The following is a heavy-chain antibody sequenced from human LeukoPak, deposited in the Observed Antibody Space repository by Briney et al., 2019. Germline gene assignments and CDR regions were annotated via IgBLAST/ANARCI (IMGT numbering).Heavy chain of an antibody. CDR3: AVPGIAAAGTQLDYYYYMDV. Sequence: SVKVSCKASGGTFSSYAISWVRQAPGQGLEGMGGIIPIFGTANYAQKFQGRVTITADESTSTAYMELSSLRSEDTAVYYCAVPGIAAAGTQLDYYYYMDVWGKGTTVTVSS. D-gene: IGHD6-13*01. CDR1: GGTFSSYA. V-gene: IGHV1-69*13. CDR2: IIPIFGTA. J-gene: IGHJ6*03.